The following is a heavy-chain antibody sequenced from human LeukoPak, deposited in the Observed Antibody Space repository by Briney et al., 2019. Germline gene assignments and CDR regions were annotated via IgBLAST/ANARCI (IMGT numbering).Heavy chain of an antibody. CDR3: ARATYYYDSSGYSPFDY. Sequence: ASVKVSCKASGGTFSSYAISWVRQAPGQGLEWMGRIIPILGIANYAQKFQGRVTITADKSTSTAYMELSSLRSEDTAVYYCARATYYYDSSGYSPFDYWGQGTLVTVSS. CDR1: GGTFSSYA. CDR2: IIPILGIA. J-gene: IGHJ4*02. V-gene: IGHV1-69*04. D-gene: IGHD3-22*01.